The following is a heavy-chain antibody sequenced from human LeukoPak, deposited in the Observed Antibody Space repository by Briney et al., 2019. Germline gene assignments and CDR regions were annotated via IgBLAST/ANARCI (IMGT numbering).Heavy chain of an antibody. CDR1: GGSISSNNYY. V-gene: IGHV4-39*07. J-gene: IGHJ6*03. Sequence: SETLSLTCTVSGGSISSNNYYWGWIRQPPGKGLEWIGNIYYSGTSYYNPSLKSRVTISVDTSKHEFSLKLSSVTAADTAVYYCARETSQKGAHYMDVWGKGATVTISS. CDR2: IYYSGTS. D-gene: IGHD3-16*01. CDR3: ARETSQKGAHYMDV.